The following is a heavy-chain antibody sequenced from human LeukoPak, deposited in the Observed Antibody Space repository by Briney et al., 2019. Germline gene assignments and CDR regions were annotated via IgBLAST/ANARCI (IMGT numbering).Heavy chain of an antibody. CDR3: ARVNHGMDV. CDR2: IYYSGST. CDR1: GGSISSSSYY. V-gene: IGHV4-39*01. J-gene: IGHJ6*02. Sequence: PSETLSLTCTVSGGSISSSSYYWGWIRQPPGKGLEWIGSIYYSGSTYYNPSLKSRVTISVDTSKNQFSLKLSSVTAADTAVYYCARVNHGMDVWGQGTTVTVSS. D-gene: IGHD1-14*01.